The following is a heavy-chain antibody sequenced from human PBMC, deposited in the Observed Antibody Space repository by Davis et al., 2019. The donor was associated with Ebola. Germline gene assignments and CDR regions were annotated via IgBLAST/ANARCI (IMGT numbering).Heavy chain of an antibody. Sequence: AASVKVSCKASGFTFSSSAMQWVRQARGQRLEWIGWIVVGSGDTNYAQKLQGRVTMTTDTSTSTAYMELRSLRSDDTAVYYCARGGYSGYDSHFDYWGQGTLVTVSS. CDR2: IVVGSGDT. V-gene: IGHV1-58*02. J-gene: IGHJ4*02. D-gene: IGHD5-12*01. CDR3: ARGGYSGYDSHFDY. CDR1: GFTFSSSA.